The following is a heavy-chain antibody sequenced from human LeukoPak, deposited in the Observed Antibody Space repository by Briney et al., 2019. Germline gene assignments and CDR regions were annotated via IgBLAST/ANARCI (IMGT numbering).Heavy chain of an antibody. CDR1: GYTFTSYY. Sequence: VASVKVSCKASGYTFTSYYMHWVRQAPGQGLEWMGIINPSGGSTSYAQKFQGRVTMTRDTSTSTVYMELSSLRSEDTAVYYCARVARGGDYTGPYYYYGMDVWGQGTTVTVSS. D-gene: IGHD2-21*02. CDR2: INPSGGST. V-gene: IGHV1-46*01. J-gene: IGHJ6*02. CDR3: ARVARGGDYTGPYYYYGMDV.